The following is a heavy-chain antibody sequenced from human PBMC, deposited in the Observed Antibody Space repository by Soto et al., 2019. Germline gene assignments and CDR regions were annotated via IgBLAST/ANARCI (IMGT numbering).Heavy chain of an antibody. D-gene: IGHD6-19*01. Sequence: QSGGSLRLSCATSGFSFTHYTINWLRQAPGKGLEWVAVMSYDGTNEYYSDSVKGRFTISRDTSKSTVYLQMNSLTPEDTGLYYCARKWGTYSSASLDYWGLGTLVTVSS. CDR2: MSYDGTNE. V-gene: IGHV3-30*04. J-gene: IGHJ4*02. CDR3: ARKWGTYSSASLDY. CDR1: GFSFTHYT.